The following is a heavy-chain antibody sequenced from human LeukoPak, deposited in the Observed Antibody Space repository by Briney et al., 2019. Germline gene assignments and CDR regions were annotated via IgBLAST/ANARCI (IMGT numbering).Heavy chain of an antibody. D-gene: IGHD4-17*01. CDR1: GYTFTSYY. V-gene: IGHV1-46*01. CDR3: ARVLDYGDYVEGAFDI. CDR2: INPSGGST. Sequence: ASVKVSCKASGYTFTSYYMHWVRQAPGQGLEWMGIINPSGGSTSYAQKFQGRVTMTRDTSTSTAYMELSSLRSEDTAVYYCARVLDYGDYVEGAFDIWGQGTMVTVSS. J-gene: IGHJ3*02.